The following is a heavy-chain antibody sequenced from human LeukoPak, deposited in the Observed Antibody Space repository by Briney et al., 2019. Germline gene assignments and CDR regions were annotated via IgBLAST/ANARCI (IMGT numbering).Heavy chain of an antibody. J-gene: IGHJ3*02. D-gene: IGHD3-10*01. CDR3: ARSRGSGSYYGYAFDI. CDR2: MNPNSGNT. V-gene: IGHV1-8*01. Sequence: GASVKVSCKASGYTFTSYDINWVRRATGQGLEWMGWMNPNSGNTGYAQKFQGRVTMTRNTSISTAYMELSSLRSEDTAVYYCARSRGSGSYYGYAFDIWGQGTMVTVSS. CDR1: GYTFTSYD.